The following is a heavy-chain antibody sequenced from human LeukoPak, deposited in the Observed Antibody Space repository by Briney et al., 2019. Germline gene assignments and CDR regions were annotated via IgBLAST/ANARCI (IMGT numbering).Heavy chain of an antibody. CDR3: ARGPRYSFGFAFDY. CDR1: GFTLSSYW. V-gene: IGHV3-74*01. CDR2: VNGDGTTA. Sequence: GLSLRLSCAASGFTLSSYWMHWVRQAPGKGLVWVSRVNGDGTTATYADSVKGRFTISRDNAKNTLYLQMNSLRAEDTAVYFCARGPRYSFGFAFDYWGQGTLVTLSS. D-gene: IGHD5-18*01. J-gene: IGHJ4*02.